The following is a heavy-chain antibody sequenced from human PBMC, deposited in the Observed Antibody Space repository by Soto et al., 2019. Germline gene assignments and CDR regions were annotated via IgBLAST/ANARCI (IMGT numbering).Heavy chain of an antibody. D-gene: IGHD1-26*01. V-gene: IGHV3-23*01. J-gene: IGHJ4*02. CDR1: GFTFSSYA. CDR2: ISGSGGST. Sequence: EVQLLESGGGLVQPGGSLRRSCAASGFTFSSYAMRWVRQAPGKGLEWVSAISGSGGSTYYADSVKGRFTISRDNSKNTLYLQMNSLRAEDTAVYYCAIRGSGSYYDSWGQGTLVTVSS. CDR3: AIRGSGSYYDS.